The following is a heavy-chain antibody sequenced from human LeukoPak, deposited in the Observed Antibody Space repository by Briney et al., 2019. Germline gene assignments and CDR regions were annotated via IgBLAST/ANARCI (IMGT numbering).Heavy chain of an antibody. J-gene: IGHJ4*02. CDR1: GGSISGFY. CDR3: AREYGDLDY. Sequence: SETLSVTCTVSGGSISGFYWSWIRQPAGKGLEWIGRINPSGGTNYNPSLKSRVTMSTDTSSNKFSLNLRSVTAADTAVYYCAREYGDLDYWGRGTLVTVSS. D-gene: IGHD4-17*01. CDR2: INPSGGT. V-gene: IGHV4-4*07.